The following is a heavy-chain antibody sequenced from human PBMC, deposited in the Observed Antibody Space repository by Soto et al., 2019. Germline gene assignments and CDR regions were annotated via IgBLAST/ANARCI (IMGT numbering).Heavy chain of an antibody. CDR3: ARGTYYYDSSGYYYSSSGMDV. J-gene: IGHJ6*02. CDR2: IIPIFGTA. CDR1: GGTFSSYA. Sequence: ASVKVSCKASGGTFSSYAISWVRQAPGQGLEWMGGIIPIFGTANYAQKFQGRVTITADESTSTAYMELSSLRSEDTAVYYCARGTYYYDSSGYYYSSSGMDVWGQGTTGTAP. D-gene: IGHD3-22*01. V-gene: IGHV1-69*13.